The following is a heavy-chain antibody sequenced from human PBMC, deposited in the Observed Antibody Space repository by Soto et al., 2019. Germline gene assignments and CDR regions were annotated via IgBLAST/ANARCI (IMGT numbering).Heavy chain of an antibody. J-gene: IGHJ6*02. D-gene: IGHD3-22*01. CDR3: AREGRYYDSSGMDV. CDR1: GFTFSSYW. CDR2: IKPDGSEK. V-gene: IGHV3-7*01. Sequence: EVQLVESGGGLVQPGGSLRLSCAASGFTFSSYWMSWVRQAPGKGLEWMANIKPDGSEKYYVDSVKGRFTISRDNAKNSLYLQMNSLRAEDTAVYYCAREGRYYDSSGMDVWGQGTTVTVSS.